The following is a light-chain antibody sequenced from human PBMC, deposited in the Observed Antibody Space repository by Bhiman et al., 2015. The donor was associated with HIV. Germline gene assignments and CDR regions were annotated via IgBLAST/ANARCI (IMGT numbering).Light chain of an antibody. J-gene: IGLJ3*02. V-gene: IGLV2-14*03. Sequence: QSALTQPRSVSGSPGQSVTISCTGTSTNVGAYNYVSWYQQHPGKTPKLMIYDVNKRPSGVSNRFSGSKSGNTASLTISGLQAEDEADYYCSSYTSSSTLVFGGGTKLTVL. CDR2: DVN. CDR1: STNVGAYNY. CDR3: SSYTSSSTLV.